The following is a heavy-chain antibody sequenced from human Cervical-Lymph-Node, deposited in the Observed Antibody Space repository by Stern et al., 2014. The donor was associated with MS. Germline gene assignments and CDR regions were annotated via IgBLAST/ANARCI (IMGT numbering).Heavy chain of an antibody. V-gene: IGHV1-69*01. CDR1: GGTFSKFP. CDR2: IFPFFGTP. Sequence: QVQLVQSGAEVTKPGASVKVSCKASGGTFSKFPSSWVRQAPGQGLEWMGGIFPFFGTPTYAPEFRGRVTITADVYDTAGDYCALSSETSDRWYSLGYDLWGQGTLV. CDR3: YDL. J-gene: IGHJ5*02. D-gene: IGHD6-13*01.